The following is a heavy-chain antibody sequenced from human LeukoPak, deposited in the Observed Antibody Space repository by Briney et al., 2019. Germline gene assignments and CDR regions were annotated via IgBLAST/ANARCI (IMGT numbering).Heavy chain of an antibody. Sequence: GGSLRLSCAASGFTFSSYSMNWVRQAPGKGLEWVSSISSSSSYIYYADSLKGRFTISRDNAKNPLYLQMNSLRAEDTAVYYCARDLGVPAETLDYWGQGTLVTVSS. D-gene: IGHD2-2*01. CDR1: GFTFSSYS. V-gene: IGHV3-21*01. CDR3: ARDLGVPAETLDY. J-gene: IGHJ4*02. CDR2: ISSSSSYI.